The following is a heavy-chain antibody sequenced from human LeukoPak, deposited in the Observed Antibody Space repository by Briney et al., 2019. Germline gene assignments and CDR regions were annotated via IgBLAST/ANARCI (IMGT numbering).Heavy chain of an antibody. D-gene: IGHD2-15*01. V-gene: IGHV4-59*07. CDR3: ATCNGGSCYSDLDAFDI. Sequence: SYTLSLTCTLSGGSISSYYWSWIRQPPRKGLEWIGYIYYSGDTSYSPSLKSRVTISVDTSKHQFSLKLSSVTAADTAVYYCATCNGGSCYSDLDAFDIWGQGTMVTVSS. CDR1: GGSISSYY. J-gene: IGHJ3*02. CDR2: IYYSGDT.